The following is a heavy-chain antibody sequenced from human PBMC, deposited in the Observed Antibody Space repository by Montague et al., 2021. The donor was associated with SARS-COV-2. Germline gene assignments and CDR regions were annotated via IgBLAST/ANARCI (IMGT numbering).Heavy chain of an antibody. CDR2: INHRGTS. V-gene: IGHV4-34*01. D-gene: IGHD3-22*01. CDR1: GGSFSDYY. J-gene: IGHJ4*02. Sequence: SETLSLTCAVYGGSFSDYYWSWICQPPGKGLEWIGEINHRGTSKYNTSLKSRVSISLDTSKNQFSLYLSSVTAADTAVYYCARGRQHFNMIVVVMTGGEYYFDYWGQGTLVTVSS. CDR3: ARGRQHFNMIVVVMTGGEYYFDY.